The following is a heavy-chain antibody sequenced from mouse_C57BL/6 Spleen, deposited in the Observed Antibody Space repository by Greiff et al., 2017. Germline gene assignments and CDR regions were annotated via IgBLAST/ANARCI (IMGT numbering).Heavy chain of an antibody. D-gene: IGHD1-1*01. Sequence: VQLQQSGPGLVQPSQSLSITCTVSGFSLTSYGVHWVRQSPGKGLEWLGVIWSGGSTDYNAAFISRLSISKDNSKSQVFFKMNSLQADDTAIYYCARNGRITTVVARDWYFDVWGTGTTVTVSS. CDR2: IWSGGST. V-gene: IGHV2-2*01. CDR1: GFSLTSYG. J-gene: IGHJ1*03. CDR3: ARNGRITTVVARDWYFDV.